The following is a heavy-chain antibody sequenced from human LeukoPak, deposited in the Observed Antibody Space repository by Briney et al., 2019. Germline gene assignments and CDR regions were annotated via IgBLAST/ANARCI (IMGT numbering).Heavy chain of an antibody. J-gene: IGHJ2*01. CDR2: IYYSGST. Sequence: SETLSLTCTVSGGSISSYYWSWIRQPPGKGLEWIGYIYYSGSTNYNPSLKSRVTISVDTSKDQFSLKLSSVTAADTAVYYCARQGGGFWYFDLWGRGTLVTVSS. V-gene: IGHV4-59*08. CDR3: ARQGGGFWYFDL. CDR1: GGSISSYY. D-gene: IGHD6-25*01.